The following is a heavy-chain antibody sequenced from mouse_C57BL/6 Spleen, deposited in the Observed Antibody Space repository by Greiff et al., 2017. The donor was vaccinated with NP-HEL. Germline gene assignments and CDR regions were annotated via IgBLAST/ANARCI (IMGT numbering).Heavy chain of an antibody. CDR3: AREGGVVATKYFDY. Sequence: QVQLQQSGAELARPGASVKLSCKASGYTFTSYGISWVKQRTGQGLEWIGEIYPRSGNTYYNEKFKGKATLTADKSSSTAYMELRSLTSEDSAVYFCAREGGVVATKYFDYWGQGTTLTVSS. D-gene: IGHD1-1*01. J-gene: IGHJ2*01. CDR2: IYPRSGNT. V-gene: IGHV1-81*01. CDR1: GYTFTSYG.